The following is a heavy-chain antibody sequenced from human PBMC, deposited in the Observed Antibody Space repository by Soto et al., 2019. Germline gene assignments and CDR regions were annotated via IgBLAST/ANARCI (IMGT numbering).Heavy chain of an antibody. CDR2: INAGNGDT. Sequence: QVQLVQSGAEVKKSGASVKVSCKASGYTFTSYTMHWVRQAPGQSLEWMGWINAGNGDTKYSQKFQGRVTITRDISASTAYMEISSLRSEDTAVYYCARVGYGYPSGRGWFDPWGQGTLVTVSS. D-gene: IGHD5-18*01. V-gene: IGHV1-3*01. J-gene: IGHJ5*02. CDR3: ARVGYGYPSGRGWFDP. CDR1: GYTFTSYT.